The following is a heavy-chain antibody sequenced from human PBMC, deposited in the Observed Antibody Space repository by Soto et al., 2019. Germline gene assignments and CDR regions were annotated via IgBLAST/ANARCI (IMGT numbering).Heavy chain of an antibody. CDR2: ISATGGST. D-gene: IGHD5-12*01. Sequence: GGSLRLSCAASGFTFNNYAMNWVRQAPGKGLEWVATISATGGSTYYADSVKGRFTISRDNSKNTLYLQMNSLRAEDMAVYFCAKSRGRDGYNFNYFDYWGQGTQVTVSS. CDR1: GFTFNNYA. J-gene: IGHJ4*02. V-gene: IGHV3-23*01. CDR3: AKSRGRDGYNFNYFDY.